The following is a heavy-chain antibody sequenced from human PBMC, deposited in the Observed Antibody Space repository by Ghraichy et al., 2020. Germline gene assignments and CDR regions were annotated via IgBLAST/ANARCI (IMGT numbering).Heavy chain of an antibody. CDR1: GFTLSSYW. D-gene: IGHD3-22*01. J-gene: IGHJ6*02. Sequence: GGSLRLSCAASGFTLSSYWMSWVRQAPGKGLEWVANIKTDGSEKYYVDSVKGRFTISRDNAKNSLYLKMNKLRAEDTAVYYSARVISAWYGMDVWGRGTTVTVSS. CDR2: IKTDGSEK. CDR3: ARVISAWYGMDV. V-gene: IGHV3-7*03.